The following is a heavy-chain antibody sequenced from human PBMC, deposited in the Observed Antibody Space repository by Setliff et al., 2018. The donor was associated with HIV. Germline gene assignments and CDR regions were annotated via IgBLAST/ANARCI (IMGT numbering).Heavy chain of an antibody. CDR2: IDYSGST. V-gene: IGHV4-34*11. Sequence: SETLSLTCAVYVGSFSDHYWSWIRQPPGKRLEWIGYIDYSGSTNYNTSLRSRVTISLDTSKNQFSLKLSSVTAADTAVYYCASVRGVITTYGMDVWGQGTTVTVSS. D-gene: IGHD3-10*02. J-gene: IGHJ6*02. CDR3: ASVRGVITTYGMDV. CDR1: VGSFSDHY.